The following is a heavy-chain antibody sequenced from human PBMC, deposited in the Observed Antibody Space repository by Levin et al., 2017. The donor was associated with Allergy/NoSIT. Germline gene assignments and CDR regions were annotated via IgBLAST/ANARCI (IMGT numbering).Heavy chain of an antibody. J-gene: IGHJ4*02. Sequence: SQTLSLTCTVSGGSISSDNWSWIRQPPGKGLECIGYIYDTGNTNYNPSLKSRVTLSVDTSKNQFSLKLSSVTPADTAVYYCARFVWGSYRGFDYWGQGTLVTVSS. V-gene: IGHV4-59*01. CDR1: GGSISSDN. CDR2: IYDTGNT. CDR3: ARFVWGSYRGFDY. D-gene: IGHD3-16*02.